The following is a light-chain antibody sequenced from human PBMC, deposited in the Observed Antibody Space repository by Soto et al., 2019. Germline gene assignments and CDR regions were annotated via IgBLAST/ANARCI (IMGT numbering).Light chain of an antibody. J-gene: IGKJ5*01. CDR3: QQYNNWS. CDR2: AAS. Sequence: EVVLTQSPATLSASPGGTASLSCRASQSVGSNLAWYQQKPGQAPRLLIYAASTRATGIPARFSGSGSGTEFTLTISSLQSEDFAVYYCQQYNNWSFGQGTRLEI. V-gene: IGKV3-15*01. CDR1: QSVGSN.